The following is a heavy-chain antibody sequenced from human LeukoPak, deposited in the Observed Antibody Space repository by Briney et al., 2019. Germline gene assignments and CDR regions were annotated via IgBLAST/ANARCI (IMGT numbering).Heavy chain of an antibody. J-gene: IGHJ4*02. CDR2: IKQDGSEK. V-gene: IGHV3-7*01. CDR1: GFTFSSYW. D-gene: IGHD4-17*01. CDR3: ARSPYSYGDYNDY. Sequence: AGGSLRLSCAASGFTFSSYWMSWVRQAPGKGLEWVANIKQDGSEKYYVDSVKGRFTISRDNAKNSLYLQMNSLRAEDTAVYYCARSPYSYGDYNDYWGQGTLVTVSS.